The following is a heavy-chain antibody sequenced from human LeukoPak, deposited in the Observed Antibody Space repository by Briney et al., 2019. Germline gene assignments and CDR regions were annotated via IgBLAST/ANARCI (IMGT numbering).Heavy chain of an antibody. CDR1: GGSISSSSYY. D-gene: IGHD4-11*01. CDR3: AGYSNYASGVWFDP. Sequence: SETLSLTCTVSGGSISSSSYYWGWIRQPPGKGLEWIGSIYYSGSTYYNPSLKSRVTISVDTSKNQFSLKLSSVTAADTAVYYCAGYSNYASGVWFDPWGQGTLVTVSS. J-gene: IGHJ5*02. CDR2: IYYSGST. V-gene: IGHV4-39*01.